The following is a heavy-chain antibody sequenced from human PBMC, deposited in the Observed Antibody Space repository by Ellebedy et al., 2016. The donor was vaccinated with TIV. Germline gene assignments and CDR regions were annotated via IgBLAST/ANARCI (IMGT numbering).Heavy chain of an antibody. CDR1: GGSINSRNYY. CDR2: IYDSGSS. J-gene: IGHJ2*01. D-gene: IGHD2-2*03. V-gene: IGHV4-39*01. Sequence: SETLSLTXNVSGGSINSRNYYWGWIRQPPGKGLEWIGSIYDSGSSFYNPSLRSRVTMSVDTSKNQFSLKLTSVTAADTAVYYCASHELEIVVIPAAHTDSYFDLWGRGTLVTVSS. CDR3: ASHELEIVVIPAAHTDSYFDL.